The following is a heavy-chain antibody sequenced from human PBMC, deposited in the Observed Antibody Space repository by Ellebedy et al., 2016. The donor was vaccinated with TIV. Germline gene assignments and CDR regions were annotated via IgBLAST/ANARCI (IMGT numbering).Heavy chain of an antibody. V-gene: IGHV3-23*01. CDR3: AKAPHSYCSSTSCYLTQFDY. J-gene: IGHJ4*02. D-gene: IGHD2-2*01. CDR2: ISGSGGST. CDR1: GFTFSSYA. Sequence: GESLKISXAASGFTFSSYAMSWVRQAPGKGLEWVSAISGSGGSTYYADSVKGRFTISRDNSKNTLYLQMNSLRAEDTAVYYCAKAPHSYCSSTSCYLTQFDYWGQGTLVTVSS.